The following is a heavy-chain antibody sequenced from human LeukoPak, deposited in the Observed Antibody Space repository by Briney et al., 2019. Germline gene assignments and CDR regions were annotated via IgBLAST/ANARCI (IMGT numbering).Heavy chain of an antibody. V-gene: IGHV3-23*01. D-gene: IGHD6-19*01. CDR3: AKGASPTLAVAGILERDWFDP. CDR2: ISGRGGST. Sequence: GGSLRLSCAASGFTFSSYAMSWVRQAPGKGLEWVSAISGRGGSTYYADSVKGRFTISRDNSKNTLYLQMNSLRAEDTAVYYCAKGASPTLAVAGILERDWFDPWGQGTLVTVSS. J-gene: IGHJ5*02. CDR1: GFTFSSYA.